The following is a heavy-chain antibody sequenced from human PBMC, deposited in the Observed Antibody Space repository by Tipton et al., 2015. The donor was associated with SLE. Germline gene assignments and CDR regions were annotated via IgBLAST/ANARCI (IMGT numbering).Heavy chain of an antibody. CDR1: GFTLRSFG. Sequence: SLRLSCAASGFTLRSFGMHWVRQAPGKGLEWVSGISGSGGSTSCADSVKGRFTISRDNSKNTLYLQMNSLRAEDTAVYYCAKSGWDQILSFDYWGQGTLVTVSS. D-gene: IGHD1-26*01. J-gene: IGHJ4*02. V-gene: IGHV3-23*01. CDR3: AKSGWDQILSFDY. CDR2: ISGSGGST.